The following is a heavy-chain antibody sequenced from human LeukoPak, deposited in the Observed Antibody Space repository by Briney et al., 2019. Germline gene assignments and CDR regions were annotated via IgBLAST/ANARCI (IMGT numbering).Heavy chain of an antibody. CDR3: ARDPRGYSYGFHYYYGMDV. D-gene: IGHD5-18*01. V-gene: IGHV3-11*01. CDR2: IISSGSTI. Sequence: GGSLRLSCAASGFPFSDYYMRWMRQAPGKGLEWVSYIISSGSTIYYADSVKGRFTISSDNAKNALYLQMNSLRAEDTAVYYCARDPRGYSYGFHYYYGMDVWGQGTTVTVSS. J-gene: IGHJ6*02. CDR1: GFPFSDYY.